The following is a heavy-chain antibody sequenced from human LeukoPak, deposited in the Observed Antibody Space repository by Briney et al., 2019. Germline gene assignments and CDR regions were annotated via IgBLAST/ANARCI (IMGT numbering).Heavy chain of an antibody. J-gene: IGHJ4*02. D-gene: IGHD3-10*01. CDR3: AKGNGGSGSYYHFDY. Sequence: PGGSLRLSCAASGFTFSSYGMYWVRQAPGKGLEWVAFIRYDGSNKYYADSVKGRFTISRDNSKNTLYLQMNSLRAEDTAVYYCAKGNGGSGSYYHFDYWGQGTLVTVSS. CDR1: GFTFSSYG. V-gene: IGHV3-30*02. CDR2: IRYDGSNK.